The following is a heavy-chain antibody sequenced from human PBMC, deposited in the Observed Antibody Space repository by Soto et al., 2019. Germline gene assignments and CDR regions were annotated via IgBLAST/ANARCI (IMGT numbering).Heavy chain of an antibody. CDR2: INSDGSST. CDR1: GFNFSSYW. CDR3: AIRASYYDSSGYFDY. D-gene: IGHD3-22*01. V-gene: IGHV3-74*01. Sequence: GGSLRLSCAASGFNFSSYWMHWVRQAPGKGLVWVSRINSDGSSTSYADSVKGRFTISRDNAKNTLYLQMNSLRAEDTAVYYCAIRASYYDSSGYFDYWGQGTLVTV. J-gene: IGHJ4*02.